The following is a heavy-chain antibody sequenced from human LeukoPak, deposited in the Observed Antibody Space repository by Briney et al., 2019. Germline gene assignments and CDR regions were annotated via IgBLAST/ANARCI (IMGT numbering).Heavy chain of an antibody. V-gene: IGHV3-64D*06. D-gene: IGHD5-12*01. Sequence: GGSLRLSCSASGFTFSSYAMHWVRQAPGKGLEYVSAISSNGGSTYYADSVKGRFTISRDNSKNTLYLQMSSLRAEDTAVYYCVKGNLRGYSGYVIFDYWGQGTLVTVSS. CDR1: GFTFSSYA. CDR3: VKGNLRGYSGYVIFDY. CDR2: ISSNGGST. J-gene: IGHJ4*02.